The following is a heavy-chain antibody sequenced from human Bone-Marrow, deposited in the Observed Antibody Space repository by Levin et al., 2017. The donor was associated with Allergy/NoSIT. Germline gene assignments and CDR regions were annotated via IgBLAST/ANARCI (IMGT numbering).Heavy chain of an antibody. J-gene: IGHJ5*02. D-gene: IGHD3-10*01. CDR3: ARQVLRGVNWFDP. CDR2: IYPGDSDT. CDR1: GYSFTTYW. V-gene: IGHV5-51*01. Sequence: GESLKISCQGSGYSFTTYWIGWVRQMPGKGLEWMGIIYPGDSDTRYSPSFQGQVTISADKSISTAYLQWSSLKASDTAMYYCARQVLRGVNWFDPWGQGTLVTVSS.